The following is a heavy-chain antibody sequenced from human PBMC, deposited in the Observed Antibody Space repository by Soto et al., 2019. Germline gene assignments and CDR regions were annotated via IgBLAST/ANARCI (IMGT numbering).Heavy chain of an antibody. CDR1: GFTFSSYA. D-gene: IGHD6-19*01. CDR3: AKGVPGIAVAGTGYFQH. V-gene: IGHV3-23*01. CDR2: ISGSGDST. Sequence: EVQLLESGGGLVQPGGSLRLSCAASGFTFSSYAMSWVRQAPGKGLEGVSGISGSGDSTYYADSVKGRFTISRDNSQNTLYLQMNSLRAADTAVYYCAKGVPGIAVAGTGYFQHWGQGTLVTVSS. J-gene: IGHJ1*01.